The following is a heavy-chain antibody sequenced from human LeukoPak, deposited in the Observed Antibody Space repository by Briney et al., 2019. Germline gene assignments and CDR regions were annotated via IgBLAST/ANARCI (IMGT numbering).Heavy chain of an antibody. J-gene: IGHJ3*02. CDR3: TTDSRSYDIVGAEAFDI. CDR2: VKSNSDGGTA. V-gene: IGHV3-15*01. Sequence: GGSPRLSCQVSGFTFTNAWMSWVRQAPGKGLEWVGRVKSNSDGGTADYAAPVKGRFSILREDSKNTLFLQMTSLRIEDTAVYFCTTDSRSYDIVGAEAFDIWGHGTVVTVSS. D-gene: IGHD3-22*01. CDR1: GFTFTNAW.